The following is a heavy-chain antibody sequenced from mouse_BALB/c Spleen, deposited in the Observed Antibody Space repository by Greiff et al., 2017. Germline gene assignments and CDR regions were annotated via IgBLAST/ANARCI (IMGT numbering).Heavy chain of an antibody. D-gene: IGHD3-1*01. CDR3: ARQKARAWFAY. CDR1: GFTFSSYG. Sequence: EGQLVESGGDLVKPGGSLKLSCAASGFTFSSYGMSWVRQTPDKRLEWVATISSGGSYTYYPDSVKGRFTISRDNAKNTLYLQMSSLKSEDTAMYYCARQKARAWFAYWGQGTLVTVSA. J-gene: IGHJ3*01. CDR2: ISSGGSYT. V-gene: IGHV5-6*01.